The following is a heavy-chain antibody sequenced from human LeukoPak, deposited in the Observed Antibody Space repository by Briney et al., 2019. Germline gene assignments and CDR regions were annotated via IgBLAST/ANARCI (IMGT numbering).Heavy chain of an antibody. Sequence: GGSLRLSCSASGFTFSSYGIHWVRQAPGKGLEWVSIISSSSSYMYYADSVKGRFTISRDNAKNSVYLQMNSLRAEDTAVYYCARSSYYSGSGNYYGMDVWGQGTTVTVSS. CDR3: ARSSYYSGSGNYYGMDV. CDR2: ISSSSSYM. CDR1: GFTFSSYG. J-gene: IGHJ6*02. V-gene: IGHV3-21*01. D-gene: IGHD3-10*01.